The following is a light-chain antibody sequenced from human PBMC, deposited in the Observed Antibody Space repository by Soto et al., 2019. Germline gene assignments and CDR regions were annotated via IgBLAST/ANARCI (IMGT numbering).Light chain of an antibody. Sequence: DIVMTQSPDSLAVSLGERATINCKSSQSVLYSSNNKNYLAWYQQKPGQPPKLLIYWASTRESGVPDRFTGSGSGIDFTLTISSLQAEDVAVYYCQQYYRSRTFGQGTKVEIK. CDR1: QSVLYSSNNKNY. CDR2: WAS. V-gene: IGKV4-1*01. J-gene: IGKJ1*01. CDR3: QQYYRSRT.